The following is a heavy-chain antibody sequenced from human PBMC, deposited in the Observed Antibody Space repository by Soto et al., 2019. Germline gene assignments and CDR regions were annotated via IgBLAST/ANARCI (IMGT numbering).Heavy chain of an antibody. V-gene: IGHV3-64*01. D-gene: IGHD6-6*01. CDR3: ARRARPDFYYMDV. CDR2: ISSNGVGT. CDR1: GSTLSGYA. J-gene: IGHJ6*03. Sequence: EVQLVESGGGLAQPGGSLRLSCAASGSTLSGYAMDWVRQAPGKGLEYVSGISSNGVGTYYANSVQGRFTISRDNSKKTVYLQMGSLRPEDMAVYYCARRARPDFYYMDVWGKGTTVTVSS.